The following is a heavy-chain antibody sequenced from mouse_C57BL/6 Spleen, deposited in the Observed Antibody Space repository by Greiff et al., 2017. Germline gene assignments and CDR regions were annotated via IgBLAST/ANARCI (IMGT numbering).Heavy chain of an antibody. CDR1: GFTFSDYY. V-gene: IGHV5-12*01. J-gene: IGHJ4*01. D-gene: IGHD2-5*01. CDR2: ISNGGGST. Sequence: EVKLVESGGGLVQPGGSLKLSCAASGFTFSDYYMYWVRQTPEKRLEWVAYISNGGGSTYYPDTVKGRFTISRDNAKNTLYLQMSRLKSEDTAMYYCARYSNYGYAMDYWGQGTSVTVSS. CDR3: ARYSNYGYAMDY.